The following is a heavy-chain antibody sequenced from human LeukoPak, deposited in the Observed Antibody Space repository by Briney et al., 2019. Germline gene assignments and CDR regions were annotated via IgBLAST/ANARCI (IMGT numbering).Heavy chain of an antibody. CDR3: ARALIRGMIRPETDAFDV. D-gene: IGHD3-10*01. CDR1: GASLSTYS. Sequence: SEALSHTPIVSGASLSTYSWGWIWPPPGKGLGCVGSVLYSGTAKHNPSLKSRVSMSLDTSKNQFYLKLNSVTAADTAMYYCARALIRGMIRPETDAFDVWGRGTMVTVSS. V-gene: IGHV4-59*01. CDR2: VLYSGTA. J-gene: IGHJ3*01.